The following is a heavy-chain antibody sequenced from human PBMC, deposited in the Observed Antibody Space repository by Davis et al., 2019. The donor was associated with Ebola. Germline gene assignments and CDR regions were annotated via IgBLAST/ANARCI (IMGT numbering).Heavy chain of an antibody. V-gene: IGHV1-2*04. CDR2: INPNSGGT. CDR1: GYTFTSYA. Sequence: ASVKVSCKASGYTFTSYAMHWVRQAPGQRLEWMGWINPNSGGTNYAQKFQGWVTMTRDTSISTAYMELSRLRSDDTAVYYCARDGEGTVTTLPYYYMDVWGKGTTVTVSS. J-gene: IGHJ6*03. D-gene: IGHD4-17*01. CDR3: ARDGEGTVTTLPYYYMDV.